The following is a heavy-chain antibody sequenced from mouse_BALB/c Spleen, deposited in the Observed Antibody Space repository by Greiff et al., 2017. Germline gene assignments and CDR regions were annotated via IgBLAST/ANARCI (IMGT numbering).Heavy chain of an antibody. D-gene: IGHD1-1*01. V-gene: IGHV5-9-1*01. Sequence: EVMLVESGGGLVKPGGSLKLSCAASGFTFNSYAMSWVRQTPEKRLEWVATISSGGSYTYYPDSVKGRFTISRDNAKNTLYLQMSSLRSEDTAMYYCASQNYYGSSYHYFDYWGQGTTLTVSS. CDR2: ISSGGSYT. CDR3: ASQNYYGSSYHYFDY. J-gene: IGHJ2*01. CDR1: GFTFNSYA.